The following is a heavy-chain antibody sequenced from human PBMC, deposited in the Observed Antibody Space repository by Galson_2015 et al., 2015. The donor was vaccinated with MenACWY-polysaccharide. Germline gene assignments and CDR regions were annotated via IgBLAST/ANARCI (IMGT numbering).Heavy chain of an antibody. CDR3: ARDSGIAGADDY. CDR2: IKQDGSEE. J-gene: IGHJ4*02. Sequence: SLRLSCAASGFTFYGYWMSWVRQAPGKGLEWLANIKQDGSEEHYVDSVKGRFTIARDNAENTLFLQMNSLTAEDTAVYYCARDSGIAGADDYWGQGTLVTVSS. D-gene: IGHD6-13*01. CDR1: GFTFYGYW. V-gene: IGHV3-7*01.